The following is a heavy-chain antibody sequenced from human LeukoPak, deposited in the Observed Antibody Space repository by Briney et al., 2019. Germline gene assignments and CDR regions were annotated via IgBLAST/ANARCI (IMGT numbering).Heavy chain of an antibody. CDR3: ACATYSGSYIYDY. D-gene: IGHD1-26*01. CDR2: IIPIFGTA. CDR1: GGTFSSYA. V-gene: IGHV1-69*05. J-gene: IGHJ4*02. Sequence: PVKVSCKASGGTFSSYAISWVRQAPGQGLEWMGGIIPIFGTANYAQKFQGRVTITTDESTSTAYMELSSLRSEDTAVYYCACATYSGSYIYDYWGQGTLVTVSS.